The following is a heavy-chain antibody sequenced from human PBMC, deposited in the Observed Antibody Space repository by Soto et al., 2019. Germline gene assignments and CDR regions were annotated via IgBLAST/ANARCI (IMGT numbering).Heavy chain of an antibody. CDR3: ARVLRYYYGSGSHPDY. CDR1: GGSISSGGYY. D-gene: IGHD3-10*01. Sequence: QVQLQESGPGLVKPSQTLSLTCTVSGGSISSGGYYWSGIRQHPGKGLEWIGYIYYSGSTYYNPSLKSRVTISVDTSKNHFSLKLSSVTAADTAVYYCARVLRYYYGSGSHPDYWGQGTLVTVSS. CDR2: IYYSGST. V-gene: IGHV4-31*03. J-gene: IGHJ4*02.